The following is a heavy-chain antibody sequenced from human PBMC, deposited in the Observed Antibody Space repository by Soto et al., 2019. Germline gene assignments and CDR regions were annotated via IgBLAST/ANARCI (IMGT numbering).Heavy chain of an antibody. CDR2: LSGTGQAI. V-gene: IGHV3-23*01. CDR1: GFSFTSNA. J-gene: IGHJ4*01. CDR3: AMGEWFEPPVEY. Sequence: EVQLLDSGGGLVQPGGSLRLSCVASGFSFTSNAMNWIRQAPGGRLEWVSALSGTGQAIYYADSVRGRFTISRDTSKNTLFLPMDNLRVDDTPVYYCAMGEWFEPPVEYWGLGALVTVSS. D-gene: IGHD3-10*01.